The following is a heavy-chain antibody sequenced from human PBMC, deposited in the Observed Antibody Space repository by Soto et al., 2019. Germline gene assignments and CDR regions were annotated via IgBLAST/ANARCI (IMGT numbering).Heavy chain of an antibody. CDR2: ISGSGGST. V-gene: IGHV3-23*01. CDR3: AKDTGYSGYDINGPGYYMDV. Sequence: PGGSLRLSCAASGFTFSSYAMSWVRQAPGKGLEWVSAISGSGGSTYYADSVKGRFTISRDNSKNTLYLQMNSLRAEDTAVYYCAKDTGYSGYDINGPGYYMDVWGKGTTVTVSS. J-gene: IGHJ6*03. D-gene: IGHD5-12*01. CDR1: GFTFSSYA.